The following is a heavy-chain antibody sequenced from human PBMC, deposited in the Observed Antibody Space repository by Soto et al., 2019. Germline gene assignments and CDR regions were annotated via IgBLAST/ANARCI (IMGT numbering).Heavy chain of an antibody. CDR2: ISAYNGNT. Sequence: GASVKVSCKASGYTFTSYGISWVRQAPGQGLEWMGWISAYNGNTNYAQKLQGRVTMTRDTSTSTAYMELRRLRSDDTAVYYCARGGAYCSGGSCKRHDAFDIWGQGTMVTVSS. CDR1: GYTFTSYG. CDR3: ARGGAYCSGGSCKRHDAFDI. D-gene: IGHD2-15*01. V-gene: IGHV1-18*01. J-gene: IGHJ3*02.